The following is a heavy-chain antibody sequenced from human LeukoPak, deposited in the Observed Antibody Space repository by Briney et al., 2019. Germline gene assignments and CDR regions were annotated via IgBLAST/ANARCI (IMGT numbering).Heavy chain of an antibody. CDR1: TSR. CDR2: IGTYGGDT. Sequence: ASVKVSCKATSRISWVRQAPGQGLEWMGWIGTYGGDTYYAQKFQGRITVTTDTSTSTVYMELRNLRSDDTAVYYCARDLWNFYDDSGYNRDFDSWGQGTMVTVSS. V-gene: IGHV1-18*01. D-gene: IGHD3-22*01. CDR3: ARDLWNFYDDSGYNRDFDS. J-gene: IGHJ5*01.